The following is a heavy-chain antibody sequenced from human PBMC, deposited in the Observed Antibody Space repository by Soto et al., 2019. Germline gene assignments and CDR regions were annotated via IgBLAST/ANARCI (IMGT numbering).Heavy chain of an antibody. CDR3: ARDDCSSTSCKYYYYYGMDV. D-gene: IGHD2-2*01. J-gene: IGHJ6*02. CDR2: IIPIFGTA. V-gene: IGHV1-69*13. Sequence: ALVKVSCKASVGTFSSYAISWVRQAPGQGLEWMGGIIPIFGTAHYAQKFLGRVTITADESTSTDYMELSSLRSEDTAVYYCARDDCSSTSCKYYYYYGMDVWGQGTTVTVSS. CDR1: VGTFSSYA.